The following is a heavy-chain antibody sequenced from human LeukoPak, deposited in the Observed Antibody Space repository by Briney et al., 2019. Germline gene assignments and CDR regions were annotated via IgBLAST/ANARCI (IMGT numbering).Heavy chain of an antibody. CDR1: GFTFSSYA. CDR2: ISGSGGST. J-gene: IGHJ4*02. Sequence: PGGSLRLSCAASGFTFSSYAMSWVRQAPGKGLEWVSAISGSGGSTYYADSVRGRFTISRDNSKNTLYLQMNSLRAEDTAVYYCARGLGYCSSTSCYWGYDYWGQGTLVTVSS. V-gene: IGHV3-23*01. D-gene: IGHD2-2*01. CDR3: ARGLGYCSSTSCYWGYDY.